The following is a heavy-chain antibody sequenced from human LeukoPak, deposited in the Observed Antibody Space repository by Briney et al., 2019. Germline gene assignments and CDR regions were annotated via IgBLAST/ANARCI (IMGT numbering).Heavy chain of an antibody. CDR3: ARVRDYGGNTDAFDI. J-gene: IGHJ3*02. CDR1: GYSFISYY. V-gene: IGHV1-46*01. Sequence: ASVKVSCKASGYSFISYYIHWVRQAPGQGLEWMGIFNPSGGSPSSAQKFQGRVTMTRDTSTSTVYMELSSLRSEDTAMYYCARVRDYGGNTDAFDIWGQGTMVTVSS. CDR2: FNPSGGSP. D-gene: IGHD4-23*01.